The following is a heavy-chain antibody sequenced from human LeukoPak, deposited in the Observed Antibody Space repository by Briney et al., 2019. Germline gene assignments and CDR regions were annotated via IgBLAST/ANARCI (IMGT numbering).Heavy chain of an antibody. J-gene: IGHJ4*02. V-gene: IGHV4-30-4*08. Sequence: SQTLSLTCTVSGGSISSRDYYWSWIRQPPGRGLGWIGYIFYSGSTYYNPSLKSRVTISIDTSKNQFSLKLSSVTAADAAMYYCARVLQVGTTTKFDSWGQGTLVTVSS. D-gene: IGHD1-26*01. CDR3: ARVLQVGTTTKFDS. CDR2: IFYSGST. CDR1: GGSISSRDYY.